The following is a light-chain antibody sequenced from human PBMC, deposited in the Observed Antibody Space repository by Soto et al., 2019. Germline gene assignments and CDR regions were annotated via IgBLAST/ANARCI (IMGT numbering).Light chain of an antibody. CDR3: CSYAGSYV. Sequence: QSVLTQPRSVSGSPGQSVTISCTGTSSDVGGYNYVSWYQQHPGKAPKLMIYDVSKRPSGVPDRFSGSKSGNTASLTISGLQAEDEADYYCCSYAGSYVFGTGTKHTVL. CDR2: DVS. J-gene: IGLJ1*01. V-gene: IGLV2-11*01. CDR1: SSDVGGYNY.